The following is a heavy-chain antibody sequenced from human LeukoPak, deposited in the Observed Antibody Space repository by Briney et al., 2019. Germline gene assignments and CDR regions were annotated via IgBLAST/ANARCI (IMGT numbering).Heavy chain of an antibody. CDR1: GYSFTSYW. V-gene: IGHV5-51*01. J-gene: IGHJ6*03. Sequence: GESLKISCKGSGYSFTSYWIGWVRQMPGKGLEWMGIIYPGDSDTRYSPSFQGQVTISADKSISTAYLQWSSLKASDTAMYYCARRQVTTWNNCYMDVWGKGTTVTVSS. CDR3: ARRQVTTWNNCYMDV. CDR2: IYPGDSDT. D-gene: IGHD4-11*01.